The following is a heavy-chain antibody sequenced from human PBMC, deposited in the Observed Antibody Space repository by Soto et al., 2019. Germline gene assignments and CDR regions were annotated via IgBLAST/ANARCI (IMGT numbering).Heavy chain of an antibody. V-gene: IGHV3-33*01. CDR1: GFTFSSYG. J-gene: IGHJ6*02. D-gene: IGHD2-2*01. CDR2: IWYDGSNN. CDR3: ARDFLRTYYYYYGMYV. Sequence: QVQLVESGGGVVQPGRSLRLSCAASGFTFSSYGMHWVRQAPGKGLEWVAVIWYDGSNNYYADSVKGRFTISRDNSKNTLYLRMNSLRAEDTAVYYCARDFLRTYYYYYGMYVWGQGTTVTVSS.